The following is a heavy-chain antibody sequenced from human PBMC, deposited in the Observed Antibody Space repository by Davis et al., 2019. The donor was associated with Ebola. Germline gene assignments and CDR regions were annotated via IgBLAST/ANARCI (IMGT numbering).Heavy chain of an antibody. Sequence: SETLSLTCAVSGDSISSRNWWSWVRQPPGKGLEWIGEIYHSGSTNYNPSLKSRVTISVDKSKNQFSLKLSSVTAADTAVYYCARDYYDSSGYLYYFDHWGQGTLVTVSS. CDR1: GDSISSRNW. CDR3: ARDYYDSSGYLYYFDH. J-gene: IGHJ4*02. D-gene: IGHD3-22*01. CDR2: IYHSGST. V-gene: IGHV4-4*02.